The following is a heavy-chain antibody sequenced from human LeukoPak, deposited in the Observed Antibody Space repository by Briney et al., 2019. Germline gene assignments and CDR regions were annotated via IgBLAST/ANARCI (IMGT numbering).Heavy chain of an antibody. D-gene: IGHD6-13*01. V-gene: IGHV3-15*01. CDR3: TTDKHPLRPIAAAFWD. Sequence: PGGSLRLSCAASGFTFSNAWMSWVRQAPGKGLEWVGRIKSKTDGGTTDYAAPVKGRFTISRDDSKNTLYLQMNSLKTEDTAVYYCTTDKHPLRPIAAAFWDWGQGTLVTVSS. J-gene: IGHJ4*02. CDR1: GFTFSNAW. CDR2: IKSKTDGGTT.